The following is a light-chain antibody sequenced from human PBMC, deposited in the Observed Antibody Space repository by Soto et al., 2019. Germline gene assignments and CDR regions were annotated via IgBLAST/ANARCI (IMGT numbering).Light chain of an antibody. V-gene: IGLV2-14*03. CDR3: SSYTSSGTVV. Sequence: QSALTQPASVSGSPGQSITISCTGTSSDVGGYNYVCWYQQHPGKAPKLIIYGVTNRPSGVSNHFSGSKSGNTASLSISGLQAEDEADYYFSSYTSSGTVVFGGGTKLTVL. CDR1: SSDVGGYNY. J-gene: IGLJ3*02. CDR2: GVT.